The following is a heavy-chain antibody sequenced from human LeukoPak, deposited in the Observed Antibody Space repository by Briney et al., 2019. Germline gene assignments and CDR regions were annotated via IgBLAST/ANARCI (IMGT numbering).Heavy chain of an antibody. CDR3: ARGPYSYDSSGAFDI. D-gene: IGHD3-22*01. J-gene: IGHJ3*02. Sequence: SETLSLTCTVSGDSISSGDYYWSWIRQPPGKGLEWIGRISSSGSTNYNPSLKSRVTISVDTSKNQFSLKLRSVTAADTAVYFCARGPYSYDSSGAFDIWGQGTMVSVSS. CDR2: ISSSGST. CDR1: GDSISSGDYY. V-gene: IGHV4-61*02.